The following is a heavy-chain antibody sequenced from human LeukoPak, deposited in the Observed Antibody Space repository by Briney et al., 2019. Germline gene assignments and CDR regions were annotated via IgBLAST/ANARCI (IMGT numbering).Heavy chain of an antibody. D-gene: IGHD6-13*01. Sequence: QAGGSLRLSCSASGFTFSSYAMHWVRQAPGKGLEYVSAISSNGGSTYYADSVKGRSTISRDNSKNTLYLQMSSLRAEDTAVYYCVKGQGRIAGTYYGMDVWGQGTTVTVSS. V-gene: IGHV3-64D*06. CDR1: GFTFSSYA. CDR3: VKGQGRIAGTYYGMDV. CDR2: ISSNGGST. J-gene: IGHJ6*02.